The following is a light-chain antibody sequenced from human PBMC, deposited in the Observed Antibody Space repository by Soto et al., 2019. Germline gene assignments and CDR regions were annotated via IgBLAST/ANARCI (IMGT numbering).Light chain of an antibody. CDR2: DVS. J-gene: IGLJ2*01. V-gene: IGLV2-14*01. CDR1: RSDVGGYNY. CDR3: SSYTSSSTLVV. Sequence: QSVLTQPASVSGSPGQSITISCTGTRSDVGGYNYVSWYQLHPGNAPKLMIYDVSNRPSGVSNRFSGSKSGNTASLTISGLQAEDEADYYCSSYTSSSTLVVFGGGTKLTVL.